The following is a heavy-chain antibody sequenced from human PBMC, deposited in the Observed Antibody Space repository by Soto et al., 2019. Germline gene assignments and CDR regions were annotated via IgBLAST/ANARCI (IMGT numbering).Heavy chain of an antibody. CDR1: GFTFSSYW. D-gene: IGHD3-3*01. V-gene: IGHV3-7*01. Sequence: GGSLRLSCAASGFTFSSYWMSWVRQAPGKGLGWVANIKQDGSEKYYVDSVKGRFTISRDNAKNSLYLQMNSLRAEDTAVYYCARGPADYDFWSGYTQYGMDVWGQGTTVTVSS. CDR2: IKQDGSEK. J-gene: IGHJ6*02. CDR3: ARGPADYDFWSGYTQYGMDV.